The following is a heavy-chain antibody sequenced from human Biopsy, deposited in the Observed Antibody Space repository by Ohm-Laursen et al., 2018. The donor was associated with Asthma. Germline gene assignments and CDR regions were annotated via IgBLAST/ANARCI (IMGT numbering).Heavy chain of an antibody. CDR1: GFTFGDYW. D-gene: IGHD3-3*02. V-gene: IGHV3-7*01. J-gene: IGHJ1*01. CDR3: GGTFHFWSPYHAEHYQL. CDR2: IKHDGSEK. Sequence: SLRLSCTASGFTFGDYWMSWVRQVPGKGLEWVANIKHDGSEKNHVDSLKGRFTISRDNAKNSLYLQMNSLRAEDTAVYYCGGTFHFWSPYHAEHYQLWGQGTLVTVSS.